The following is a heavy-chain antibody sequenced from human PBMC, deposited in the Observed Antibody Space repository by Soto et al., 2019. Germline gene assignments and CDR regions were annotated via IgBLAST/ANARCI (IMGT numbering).Heavy chain of an antibody. V-gene: IGHV3-30*18. J-gene: IGHJ6*02. CDR1: GFTFSSYG. Sequence: GGSLRLSCAASGFTFSSYGMHWVRQAPGKGLEWVPVISYDGSNKYYADSLKGRFTIYRDHSQNTMYLKMNSLRAEDTAVYYCAKDVRFLEWYRGMDVWGQGTTVTVSS. CDR2: ISYDGSNK. D-gene: IGHD3-3*01. CDR3: AKDVRFLEWYRGMDV.